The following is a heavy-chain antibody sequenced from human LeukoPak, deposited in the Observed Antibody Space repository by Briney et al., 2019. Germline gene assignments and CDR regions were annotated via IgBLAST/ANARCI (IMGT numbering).Heavy chain of an antibody. CDR1: SGSISTSNYY. J-gene: IGHJ6*03. CDR2: IYYSGST. Sequence: SETLSLTCTVSSGSISTSNYYWGWVRQPPGKALEWIGNIYYSGSTNYNPSLKSRVTISLDTSKNQFSLKLSSVTAADTAVYYSARTPDYYSMDAWGKGTTAT. CDR3: ARTPDYYSMDA. V-gene: IGHV4-61*05.